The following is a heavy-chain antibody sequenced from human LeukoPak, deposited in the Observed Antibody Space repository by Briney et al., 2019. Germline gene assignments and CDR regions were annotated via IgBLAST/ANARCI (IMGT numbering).Heavy chain of an antibody. CDR3: ARARVGCTNYAFDI. CDR1: VFTVSSNY. Sequence: GGSLRLSCAASVFTVSSNYISWVRQAPGKGLEWVSVIYSGGSTYYADSVKGRSTISRDNSKNTVHLQMNSLRAEDTAVYYCARARVGCTNYAFDIWGQGTMVTVSS. D-gene: IGHD2-8*01. V-gene: IGHV3-53*01. J-gene: IGHJ3*02. CDR2: IYSGGST.